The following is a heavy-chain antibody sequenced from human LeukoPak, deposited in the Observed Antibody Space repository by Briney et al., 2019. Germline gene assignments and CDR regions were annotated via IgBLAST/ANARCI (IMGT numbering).Heavy chain of an antibody. D-gene: IGHD3-22*01. CDR3: AGLVGRYSSGLYYYYFDY. CDR1: GDSINGLDL. V-gene: IGHV4-4*02. CDR2: MYLSGTT. Sequence: SETLSLTCTVSGDSINGLDLWSWVRQPPGKGLEWIGEMYLSGTTHSNPSVKSRVTVSIDRSKNQFFLNLSSVTAADTAVYYCAGLVGRYSSGLYYYYFDYWGQGTLVTVSS. J-gene: IGHJ4*02.